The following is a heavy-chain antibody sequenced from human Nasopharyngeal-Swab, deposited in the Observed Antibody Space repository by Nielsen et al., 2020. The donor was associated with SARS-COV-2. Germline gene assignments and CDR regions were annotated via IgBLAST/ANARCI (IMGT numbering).Heavy chain of an antibody. CDR3: ARQDPSYWSFDY. D-gene: IGHD2-8*02. CDR2: IYYSGST. J-gene: IGHJ4*02. V-gene: IGHV4-39*01. Sequence: GSLRLSCTVSGGSISSSSYYWGWIRQPPGKGLEWIGSIYYSGSTYYNPSLKSRVTISVDTSKIQFSLKLSSVTAADTAVYYCARQDPSYWSFDYWGQGTLVTVSS. CDR1: GGSISSSSYY.